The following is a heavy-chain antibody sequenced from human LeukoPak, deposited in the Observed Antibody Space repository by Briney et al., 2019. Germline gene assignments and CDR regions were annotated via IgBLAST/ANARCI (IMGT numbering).Heavy chain of an antibody. V-gene: IGHV3-33*08. CDR3: VRESAVTMADYGMDV. CDR1: GFTFSSYA. Sequence: GGSLRLSCSASGFTFSSYAMHWVRQAPGKGLEWVAVIWVNGINKYYADSVRGRFTISRDNSKNTLYLEMNSLRAEDTAVYYCVRESAVTMADYGMDVWGQGTTVTVSS. J-gene: IGHJ6*02. CDR2: IWVNGINK. D-gene: IGHD4-17*01.